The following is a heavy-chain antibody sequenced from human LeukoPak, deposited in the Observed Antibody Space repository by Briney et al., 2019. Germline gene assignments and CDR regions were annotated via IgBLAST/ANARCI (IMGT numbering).Heavy chain of an antibody. V-gene: IGHV3-30*02. CDR2: IRYDGSNK. CDR3: AKGLYYYDSSGYYLLDY. J-gene: IGHJ4*02. D-gene: IGHD3-22*01. Sequence: GGSLGLSCAASGFTFISYGMHWVRQAPGKGLEGVAFIRYDGSNKYYADSVKGRFTISRDNSKNTLYLQMNSLRAEDTAVYYCAKGLYYYDSSGYYLLDYWGQGTLVTVSS. CDR1: GFTFISYG.